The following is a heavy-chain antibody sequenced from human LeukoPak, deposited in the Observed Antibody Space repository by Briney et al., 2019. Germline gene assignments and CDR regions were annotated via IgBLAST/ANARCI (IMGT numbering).Heavy chain of an antibody. CDR3: ARAVPAALVSRWFDP. CDR2: IYTSGST. CDR1: GGSISSGSYY. V-gene: IGHV4-61*02. J-gene: IGHJ5*02. D-gene: IGHD2-2*01. Sequence: SETLSLTCTVSGGSISSGSYYWSWIRQTAGKGLEWIGRIYTSGSTNYSPSLKSRVTISVDTSKNQFSLKLSSVTAADTAVYYCARAVPAALVSRWFDPWGQGTLVTVSS.